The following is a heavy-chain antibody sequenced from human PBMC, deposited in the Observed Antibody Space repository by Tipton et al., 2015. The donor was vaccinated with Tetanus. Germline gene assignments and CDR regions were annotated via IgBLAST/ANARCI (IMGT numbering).Heavy chain of an antibody. CDR1: GFPFRDYS. D-gene: IGHD2-21*01. V-gene: IGHV3-7*01. CDR3: ANKGGGDSDY. CDR2: INQDESET. Sequence: SLRLSCAVSGFPFRDYSMNWVRQAPGKGLEWVANINQDESETYYVDSVKGRFTISRDNAKNSLYLQMNSLRAEDTAVYYCANKGGGDSDYWGQGALVTVSS. J-gene: IGHJ4*02.